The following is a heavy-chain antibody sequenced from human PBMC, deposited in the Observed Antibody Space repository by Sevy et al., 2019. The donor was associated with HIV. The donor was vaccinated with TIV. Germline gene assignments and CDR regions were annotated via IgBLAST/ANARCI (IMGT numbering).Heavy chain of an antibody. CDR1: GFTFSNYA. Sequence: GGSLRLSCAASGFTFSNYAMTWVRQAPGKGLEWVSSITGSGVSTFYIDSVRGRFTISRDNSKNMLHLQMTSLTVEDAAIYYCAKPWSGSHDYYYYFYYMDVWGRGTTVTVSS. D-gene: IGHD3-3*01. J-gene: IGHJ6*03. CDR3: AKPWSGSHDYYYYFYYMDV. V-gene: IGHV3-23*01. CDR2: ITGSGVST.